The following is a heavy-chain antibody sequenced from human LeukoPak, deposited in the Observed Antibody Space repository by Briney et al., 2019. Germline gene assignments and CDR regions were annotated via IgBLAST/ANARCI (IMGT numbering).Heavy chain of an antibody. V-gene: IGHV3-64*01. Sequence: GGSLRLSCAASGFTFSNYAMSWVRQAPGKGLEYVSTISGNRISTYYANSVKGRFTISRDNSKNTLYLQMGSLRAEDMAVYYCARSEATGLPVDFWGQGTLVTVSS. CDR2: ISGNRIST. J-gene: IGHJ4*02. D-gene: IGHD2-15*01. CDR3: ARSEATGLPVDF. CDR1: GFTFSNYA.